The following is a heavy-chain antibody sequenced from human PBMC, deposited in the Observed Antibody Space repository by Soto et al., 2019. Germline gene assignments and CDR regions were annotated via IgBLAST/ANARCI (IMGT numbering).Heavy chain of an antibody. CDR1: GFTFDDYA. D-gene: IGHD6-13*01. V-gene: IGHV3-9*01. CDR3: AKGGSATLITTAGTDNSFDP. CDR2: ISWRGGHI. J-gene: IGHJ5*02. Sequence: EVQLVESGGGLVQPGRSLRLSCAAAGFTFDDYAMYWVRQAPGRGLEWVSAISWRGGHIAYADSVKGRFTISRDNAKSFLYLQMNSLSVEDSALYYCAKGGSATLITTAGTDNSFDPWCQGTLVTVSS.